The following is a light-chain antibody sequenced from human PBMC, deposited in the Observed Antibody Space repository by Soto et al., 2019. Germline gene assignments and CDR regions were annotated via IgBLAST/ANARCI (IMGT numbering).Light chain of an antibody. Sequence: DIPMAPSPSSLSASIGDIVTITYRASQGISEYLARYQQRPGNAPNLLIHGASILQSVVPSRFSGSGSGTHFTLTISRLQPEDDATYYCHSYSSMPRTFGRGATVEIK. V-gene: IGKV1-27*01. CDR2: GAS. J-gene: IGKJ1*01. CDR1: QGISEY. CDR3: HSYSSMPRT.